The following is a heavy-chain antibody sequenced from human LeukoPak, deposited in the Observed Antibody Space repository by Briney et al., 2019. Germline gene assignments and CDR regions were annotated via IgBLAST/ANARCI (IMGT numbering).Heavy chain of an antibody. V-gene: IGHV3-7*01. J-gene: IGHJ4*02. Sequence: PGVSLRLSCAASGFTFSSYWMSWVRQAPGKGLEWVANIKQEGSEKYYVDSVKGRFTISRDNAKNSLYLQMNSLRAEDTAVYYCARVDSSGSYPAHFDYWGQGTLVTVSS. CDR3: ARVDSSGSYPAHFDY. CDR1: GFTFSSYW. D-gene: IGHD1-26*01. CDR2: IKQEGSEK.